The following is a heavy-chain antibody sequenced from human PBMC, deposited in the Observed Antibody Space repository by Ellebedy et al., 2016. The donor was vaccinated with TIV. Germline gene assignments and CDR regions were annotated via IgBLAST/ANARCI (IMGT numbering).Heavy chain of an antibody. D-gene: IGHD3-10*01. Sequence: GESLKISCEASGFTFTTYRMNWVRQAPGKGLEWVSYISSTGSTIYYADSVQGRFTISRDNAQDSLYLQLNRLRDEDTAMNYCARSGSDSWVESFDIWGQGTMVAVSS. J-gene: IGHJ3*02. CDR1: GFTFTTYR. CDR3: ARSGSDSWVESFDI. V-gene: IGHV3-48*02. CDR2: ISSTGSTI.